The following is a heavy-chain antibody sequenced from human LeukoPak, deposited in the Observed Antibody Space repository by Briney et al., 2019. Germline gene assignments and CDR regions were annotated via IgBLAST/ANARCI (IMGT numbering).Heavy chain of an antibody. Sequence: SETLSLTCTVSGGSISSYYWSWIRQPPGKGLEWIGYIYYSGSTNYNPSLKSRVTISVDTSKNQFSLKLSSVTAADTAVYYCARTKADRRKGYYFDYWGQGTLVTVSS. CDR2: IYYSGST. V-gene: IGHV4-59*01. CDR3: ARTKADRRKGYYFDY. J-gene: IGHJ4*02. CDR1: GGSISSYY.